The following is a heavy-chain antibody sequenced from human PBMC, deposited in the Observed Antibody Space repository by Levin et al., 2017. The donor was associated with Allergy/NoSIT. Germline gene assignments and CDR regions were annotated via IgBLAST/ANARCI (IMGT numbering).Heavy chain of an antibody. CDR3: ARKFRYDTSGSAFDM. J-gene: IGHJ3*02. Sequence: AASVKVSCKASGGTFSNSGINWVRQAPGQGLEWMGGFIPLFDTANYAQSFQGRVTISADERTTTTYMELSSLRFDDTAVYYCARKFRYDTSGSAFDMWGQGTMVTVSS. CDR2: FIPLFDTA. CDR1: GGTFSNSG. V-gene: IGHV1-69*13. D-gene: IGHD5-12*01.